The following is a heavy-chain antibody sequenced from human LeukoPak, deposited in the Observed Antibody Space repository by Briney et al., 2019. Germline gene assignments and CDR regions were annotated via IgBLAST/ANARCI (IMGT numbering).Heavy chain of an antibody. CDR2: ITSNGGST. CDR3: ARSNNGYSDS. D-gene: IGHD5-24*01. J-gene: IGHJ4*02. V-gene: IGHV3-64*01. Sequence: PGRSLRLSCAASGFAFSSYGMHWVRQAPGKGLEYVSAITSNGGSTYYANSVKGRFTISRDNSKNTLYLQMGSLGAEDMAVYYCARSNNGYSDSWGQGTLVTVSS. CDR1: GFAFSSYG.